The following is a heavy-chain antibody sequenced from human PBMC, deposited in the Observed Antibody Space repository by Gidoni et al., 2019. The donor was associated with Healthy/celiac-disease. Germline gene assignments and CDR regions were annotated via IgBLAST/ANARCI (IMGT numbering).Heavy chain of an antibody. CDR2: ISSSDITI. Sequence: QVQLVESGGGLVKPGGSLSLSCAASGFTFSDYYMSWIRQAPGKGLEWVSYISSSDITIYYADSVKGRFTISRDNAKNSLYLQMNSLRAEDTAVYYCARDADQSWGKRGGLVNAFDIWGQGTMVTVSS. V-gene: IGHV3-11*01. J-gene: IGHJ3*02. CDR1: GFTFSDYY. CDR3: ARDADQSWGKRGGLVNAFDI. D-gene: IGHD2-21*01.